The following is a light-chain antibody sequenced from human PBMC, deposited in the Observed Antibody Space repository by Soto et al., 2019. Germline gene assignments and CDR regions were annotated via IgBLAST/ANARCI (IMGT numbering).Light chain of an antibody. CDR1: QSITTW. CDR3: QQYKDYQYT. J-gene: IGKJ2*01. V-gene: IGKV1-5*03. Sequence: DIQMTQSPSTLSASVGDRVTITCRASQSITTWLAWYQQKPGKAPKLLIYKATNLQSGVPSRFSGSGSGTEFSLTISSLQPEDFATYYCQQYKDYQYTFGQGTKLEIK. CDR2: KAT.